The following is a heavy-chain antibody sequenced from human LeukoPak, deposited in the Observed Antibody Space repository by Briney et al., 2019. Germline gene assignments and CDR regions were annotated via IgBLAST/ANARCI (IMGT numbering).Heavy chain of an antibody. CDR1: AGSISSNKYY. CDR3: ARLWSGLRPPDY. J-gene: IGHJ4*02. CDR2: IYYNGNS. Sequence: SETLSLTCTVSAGSISSNKYYWGWVREPPGKGLEWVGSIYYNGNSYYNPSVKRRHTISVDTSKNQFSLKRSSVTAADTAVFYCARLWSGLRPPDYWGEGGLVTVSS. D-gene: IGHD3-3*01. V-gene: IGHV4-39*01.